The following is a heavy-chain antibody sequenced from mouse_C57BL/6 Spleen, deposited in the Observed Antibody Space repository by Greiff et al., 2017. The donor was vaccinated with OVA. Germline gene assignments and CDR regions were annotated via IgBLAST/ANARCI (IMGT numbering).Heavy chain of an antibody. V-gene: IGHV1-52*01. CDR2: IDPSDSET. Sequence: QQSCKASGYTFTSYWMHWVKQRPIQGLEWIGNIDPSDSETHYNQKFKDKATLTVDKSSSTAYMQLSSLTSEDSAVYYCARLDYSNFSYWGQGTTLTVSS. CDR1: GYTFTSYW. D-gene: IGHD2-5*01. J-gene: IGHJ2*01. CDR3: ARLDYSNFSY.